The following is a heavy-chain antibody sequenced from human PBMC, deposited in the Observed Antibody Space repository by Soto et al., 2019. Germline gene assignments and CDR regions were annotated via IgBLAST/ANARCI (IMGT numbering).Heavy chain of an antibody. Sequence: GGSLRLSCVASGFTFSFYTMDWVRQAPGKGLEWVSYISSRSSTIFYADSVKGRFTISRDNVKNSLYLQMNSLRAEGTAVYYCASGTNGAFFVYWGQGILVTVSS. CDR3: ASGTNGAFFVY. J-gene: IGHJ4*02. CDR1: GFTFSFYT. CDR2: ISSRSSTI. V-gene: IGHV3-48*04. D-gene: IGHD2-8*01.